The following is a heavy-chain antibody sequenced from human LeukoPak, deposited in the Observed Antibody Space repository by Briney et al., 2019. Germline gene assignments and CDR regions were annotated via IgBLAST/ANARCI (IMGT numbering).Heavy chain of an antibody. CDR3: AAQGGSGDLRY. D-gene: IGHD4-17*01. V-gene: IGHV3-15*01. CDR1: GVTVSSNY. CDR2: IKRIIDGGTT. Sequence: PGGSLRLSCAASGVTVSSNYMSWVRQAPGKGLEWVGRIKRIIDGGTTDYAAPVKGRFTVSRDDSINTLYLQMSSLKTEDTAVYYCAAQGGSGDLRYWGQGTLVTVSS. J-gene: IGHJ4*02.